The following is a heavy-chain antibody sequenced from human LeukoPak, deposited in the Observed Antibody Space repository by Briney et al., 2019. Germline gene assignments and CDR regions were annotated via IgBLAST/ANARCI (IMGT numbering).Heavy chain of an antibody. J-gene: IGHJ5*02. CDR2: SYDSGST. V-gene: IGHV4-59*01. CDR1: GGSISSYY. D-gene: IGHD1-7*01. CDR3: ARGGPLPFDWNYGPLNWFDP. Sequence: PSETLSLTCTVSGGSISSYYWSWIRQPPGKGLEWIGYSYDSGSTNYNPSLKSRVTISVDTSKNQFSLKLSSVTAADTAVYYCARGGPLPFDWNYGPLNWFDPWGQGTLVTVSS.